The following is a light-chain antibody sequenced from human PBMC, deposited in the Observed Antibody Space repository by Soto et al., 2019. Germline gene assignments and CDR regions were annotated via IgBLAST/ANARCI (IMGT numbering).Light chain of an antibody. CDR2: EVR. Sequence: QSALTQPASVSGSPGQSITISCTGASSDLRGHNFVSWYQQHPGKAPRLMIYEVRFRPSGISTRFSGSKSGNTASLTISGLQAEDEADYYCRSYTVTSTLDVVFGGGTKLTVL. CDR3: RSYTVTSTLDVV. J-gene: IGLJ2*01. CDR1: SSDLRGHNF. V-gene: IGLV2-14*01.